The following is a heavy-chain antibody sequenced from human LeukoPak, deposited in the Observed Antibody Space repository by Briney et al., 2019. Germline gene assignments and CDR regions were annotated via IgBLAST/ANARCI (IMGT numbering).Heavy chain of an antibody. J-gene: IGHJ6*02. CDR3: ARGGGLDV. CDR1: GFTFSSYW. D-gene: IGHD3-16*01. Sequence: GGSLRLSCAASGFTFSSYWMNWARQAPGEGLEWVASINHNGNVNYYVDSVKGRFTISRDNAKNSLYLQMSNLRAEDTAVYFCARGGGLDVWGQGATVTVSS. V-gene: IGHV3-7*03. CDR2: INHNGNVN.